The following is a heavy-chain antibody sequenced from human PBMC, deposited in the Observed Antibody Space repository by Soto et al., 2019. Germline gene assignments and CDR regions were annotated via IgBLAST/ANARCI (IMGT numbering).Heavy chain of an antibody. CDR1: GGSISSYY. CDR3: ASQGYCSGGSCYPNWFDP. J-gene: IGHJ5*02. CDR2: IYYSGST. Sequence: SETLSLTCTVSGGSISSYYWSWIRQPPGKGLEWIGYIYYSGSTNYNPSLKSRVTISVDTSKNQFSLKLSSVTAADTAVYYCASQGYCSGGSCYPNWFDPWGQGTLVTVS. D-gene: IGHD2-15*01. V-gene: IGHV4-59*01.